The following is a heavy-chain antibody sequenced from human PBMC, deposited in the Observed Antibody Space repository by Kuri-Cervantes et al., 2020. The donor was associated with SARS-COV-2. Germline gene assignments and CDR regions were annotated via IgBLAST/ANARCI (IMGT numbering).Heavy chain of an antibody. D-gene: IGHD2-8*01. V-gene: IGHV4-39*07. J-gene: IGHJ4*02. CDR3: ASGYCTNGVCYVFDY. Sequence: GSLRLSCTVSGGSISSSSYYWGWIRQPPGKGLEWIGSIYYSGSTYYNPSLKSRVTISVDTSKNQFSLKLSSVTAADTAVYYCASGYCTNGVCYVFDYWGQGTLVTVSS. CDR2: IYYSGST. CDR1: GGSISSSSYY.